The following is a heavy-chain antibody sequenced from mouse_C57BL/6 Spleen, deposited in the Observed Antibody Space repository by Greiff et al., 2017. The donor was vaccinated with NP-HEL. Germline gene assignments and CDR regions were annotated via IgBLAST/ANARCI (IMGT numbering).Heavy chain of an antibody. D-gene: IGHD1-1*01. V-gene: IGHV1-50*01. CDR1: GYTFTSYW. Sequence: QVQLQQSGAELVKPGASVKLSCKASGYTFTSYWMQWVKQRPGQGLEWIGEIDPSDSYTNYNQKFKGKATLTVDTSSSTAYMQLSSLTSEDSAVYYCARINYYGSSYRFAYWGQGTLVTVSA. CDR3: ARINYYGSSYRFAY. J-gene: IGHJ3*01. CDR2: IDPSDSYT.